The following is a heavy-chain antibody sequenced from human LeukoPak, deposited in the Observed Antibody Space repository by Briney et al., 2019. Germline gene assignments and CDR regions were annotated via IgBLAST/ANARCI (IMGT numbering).Heavy chain of an antibody. CDR1: GFTFSSFG. CDR3: AKHDRGGWSGYFDS. CDR2: IWHDGSNE. D-gene: IGHD6-19*01. V-gene: IGHV3-33*06. J-gene: IGHJ4*02. Sequence: GRSLRLSCAASGFTFSSFGMHWVRQAPGKGLEWVAVIWHDGSNEFYVDSVKGRFSISRDDSKNTLYLQMNSLRAEDTALYYCAKHDRGGWSGYFDSWGQGTLVTVSS.